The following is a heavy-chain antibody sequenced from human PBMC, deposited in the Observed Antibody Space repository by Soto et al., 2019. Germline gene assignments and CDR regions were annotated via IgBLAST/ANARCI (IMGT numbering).Heavy chain of an antibody. Sequence: SETLSLTCAVYGGSFSGYYWSWIRQPPGKGLEWIGEINHSGSTNYNPSLKSRVTISVDTSKNQFSLKLSSVTAADTAVYYCARGGVRYFDWLREYNWFDPWGQGTLVT. CDR3: ARGGVRYFDWLREYNWFDP. J-gene: IGHJ5*02. V-gene: IGHV4-34*01. CDR2: INHSGST. D-gene: IGHD3-9*01. CDR1: GGSFSGYY.